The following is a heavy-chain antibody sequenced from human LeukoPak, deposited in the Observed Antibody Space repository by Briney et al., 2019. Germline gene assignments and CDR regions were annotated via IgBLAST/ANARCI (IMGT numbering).Heavy chain of an antibody. D-gene: IGHD2-15*01. CDR1: GFTFRNYG. V-gene: IGHV3-15*01. Sequence: GGSLRLSCAASGFTFRNYGMSWVRQAPGKGLEWVGRIKSKTDGGTTDYAAPVKGRFTISRDDSKNTLYLQMNSLKTEDTAMYYCTTGYCSGGSCYSLVYWGQGTLVTVSS. J-gene: IGHJ4*02. CDR2: IKSKTDGGTT. CDR3: TTGYCSGGSCYSLVY.